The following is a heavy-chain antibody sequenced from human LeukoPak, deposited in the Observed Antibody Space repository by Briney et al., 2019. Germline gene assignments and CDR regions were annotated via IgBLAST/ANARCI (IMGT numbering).Heavy chain of an antibody. CDR3: ARDYYDYVWGSYRYTFFDY. V-gene: IGHV4-4*07. J-gene: IGHJ4*02. CDR1: GGSISGYY. D-gene: IGHD3-16*02. CDR2: IYASGST. Sequence: SETLSLTCTVSGGSISGYYWSWIRQPAGKGLEWIGRIYASGSTNYNPSLKSRVTMSVDTSKNQFSLKLSSVTAADTAVYYCARDYYDYVWGSYRYTFFDYWGQGTLVTVSS.